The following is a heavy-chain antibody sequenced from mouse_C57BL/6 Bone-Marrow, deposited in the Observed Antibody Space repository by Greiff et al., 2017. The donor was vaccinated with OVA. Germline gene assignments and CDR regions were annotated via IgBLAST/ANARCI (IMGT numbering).Heavy chain of an antibody. Sequence: VQLQQSGPELVKPGASVKISCKASGYTFTDYYINWVKQRPGQGLEWIGWIFPGSGSTYYNEKFKGKATLTVDKSSSTAYMLLSSLTSEDSAVYFCARERLYYYGSSHPYLDYWGQGTTLTVSS. V-gene: IGHV1-75*01. CDR2: IFPGSGST. J-gene: IGHJ2*01. CDR3: ARERLYYYGSSHPYLDY. CDR1: GYTFTDYY. D-gene: IGHD1-1*01.